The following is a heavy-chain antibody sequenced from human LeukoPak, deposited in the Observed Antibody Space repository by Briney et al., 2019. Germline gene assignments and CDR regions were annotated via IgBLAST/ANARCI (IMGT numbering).Heavy chain of an antibody. CDR1: GFTFSDYY. V-gene: IGHV3-30*18. Sequence: GGSLRLSCAASGFTFSDYYMSWIRQAPGKGLEWVAVISYDGSNKYYADSVKGRFTISRDNSKNTLYLQMNSLRAEDTAVYYCAKAVEQWLVRGTSPDYWGQGTLVTVSS. D-gene: IGHD6-19*01. J-gene: IGHJ4*02. CDR2: ISYDGSNK. CDR3: AKAVEQWLVRGTSPDY.